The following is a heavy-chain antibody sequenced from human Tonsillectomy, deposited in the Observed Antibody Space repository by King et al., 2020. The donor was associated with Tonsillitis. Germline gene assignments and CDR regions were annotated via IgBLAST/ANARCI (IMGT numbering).Heavy chain of an antibody. D-gene: IGHD3-22*01. Sequence: VQLQESGPGLVKPSETLSLTCTVSGGSISSYYWSWIRQPPGKGLEWIGYIYYSGSTNYNPSLKSRVTISVDTSKNQFSLKLSSVTAADTAVYYCARSERSTRIVVDAFDIWGQGTRVTVSA. CDR1: GGSISSYY. CDR2: IYYSGST. V-gene: IGHV4-59*01. CDR3: ARSERSTRIVVDAFDI. J-gene: IGHJ3*02.